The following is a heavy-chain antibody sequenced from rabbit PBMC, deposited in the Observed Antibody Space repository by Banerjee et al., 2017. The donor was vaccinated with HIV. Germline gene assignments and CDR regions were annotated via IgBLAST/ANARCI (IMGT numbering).Heavy chain of an antibody. Sequence: EESGGDLVKPEGSLTLTCTASGFSFSSNWKCWVRQAPGKGLEWIACIDTNDGDTDYANWPKGRFTISKTSSTTVTLQMTSLTAADTATYFCARNYVNAFDPWDQGTLVTVS. J-gene: IGHJ2*01. CDR3: ARNYVNAFDP. CDR2: IDTNDGDT. CDR1: GFSFSSNW. V-gene: IGHV1S45*01. D-gene: IGHD1-1*01.